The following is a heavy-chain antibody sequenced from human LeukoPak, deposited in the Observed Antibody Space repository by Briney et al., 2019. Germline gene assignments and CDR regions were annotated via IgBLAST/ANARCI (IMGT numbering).Heavy chain of an antibody. J-gene: IGHJ4*02. Sequence: LXLSCTAXGFSFSGHWMHWARQLPGKGLVWVSRISPTGSTTSYADSVKGRFTFSRDNAKNTLYLQVNNLRAEDTAVYYCARGPNSHWSELDFWGQGTLLTVSS. CDR2: ISPTGSTT. D-gene: IGHD2-8*02. CDR1: GFSFSGHW. V-gene: IGHV3-74*01. CDR3: ARGPNSHWSELDF.